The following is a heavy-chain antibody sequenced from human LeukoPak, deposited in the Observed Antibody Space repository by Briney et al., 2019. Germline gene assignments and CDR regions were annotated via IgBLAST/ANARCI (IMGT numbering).Heavy chain of an antibody. CDR1: GFTFSSYG. D-gene: IGHD3-16*01. Sequence: PGGSLRLSCAASGFTFSSYGMHWVRQAPGKGLEWVAVIWYNGNNKYYADSVKGRFTISGDNYKNTLYLQMNSLRAEDTAVHYCAKDRGDYVWGRCPSLDYWGQGTLVTVSS. CDR3: AKDRGDYVWGRCPSLDY. V-gene: IGHV3-33*06. CDR2: IWYNGNNK. J-gene: IGHJ4*02.